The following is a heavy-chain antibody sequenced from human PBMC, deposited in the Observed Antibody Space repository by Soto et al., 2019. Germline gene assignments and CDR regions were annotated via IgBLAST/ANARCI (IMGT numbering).Heavy chain of an antibody. CDR1: GYTFTSYG. V-gene: IGHV1-18*01. CDR2: ISAYNGNT. Sequence: QVQLVQSGAEVKKPGASVKVSCKASGYTFTSYGISWVRQAPGQGLEWMGWISAYNGNTNYAQKLQGRVTMTTDASTSTAYMELRRLRSDDTAVYYCARDYCSSTSCYDWFDPWGQGTLVTVSS. D-gene: IGHD2-2*01. CDR3: ARDYCSSTSCYDWFDP. J-gene: IGHJ5*02.